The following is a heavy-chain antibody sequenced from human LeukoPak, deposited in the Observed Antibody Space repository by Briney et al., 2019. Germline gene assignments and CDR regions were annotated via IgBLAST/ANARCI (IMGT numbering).Heavy chain of an antibody. Sequence: GGSLRLSCVASGFTFSSYAMSWVRRAPGKGLEWVSCSGGGTYYADSVKGRFTISRDNSKNTLYLQMNSLRAEDTDVYYCAKRYCSGGICYSFFDYWGQGTLVIVSS. CDR3: AKRYCSGGICYSFFDY. D-gene: IGHD2-15*01. J-gene: IGHJ4*02. V-gene: IGHV3-23*01. CDR1: GFTFSSYA. CDR2: SGGGT.